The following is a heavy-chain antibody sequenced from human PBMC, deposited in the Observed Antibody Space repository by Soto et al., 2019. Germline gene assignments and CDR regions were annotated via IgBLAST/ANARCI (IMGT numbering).Heavy chain of an antibody. Sequence: GESLKISCQGSGYRFTTYWIAWVRQMPGKGLEWVGIIYPDDSDVKYSPSFQGQVTISADRSDSTAYLQWRSLKASDTAMYFCARHFDSSGYYPDYWGQGTQVTVSS. CDR3: ARHFDSSGYYPDY. V-gene: IGHV5-51*01. J-gene: IGHJ4*02. CDR2: IYPDDSDV. D-gene: IGHD3-22*01. CDR1: GYRFTTYW.